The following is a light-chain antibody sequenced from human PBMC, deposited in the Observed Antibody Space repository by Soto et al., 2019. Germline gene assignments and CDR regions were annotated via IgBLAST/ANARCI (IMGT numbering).Light chain of an antibody. Sequence: QSVLTQPPSASGTPGQRVTISCSGSSSNIGSKYVCWYQQLPGTAPKLLSYRNNQRPSGVPDRFSGSKSGTSASLAISGLRSEDEADYYCAAWDDSLSGPVFGGGTELTVL. CDR1: SSNIGSKY. CDR3: AAWDDSLSGPV. CDR2: RNN. J-gene: IGLJ2*01. V-gene: IGLV1-47*01.